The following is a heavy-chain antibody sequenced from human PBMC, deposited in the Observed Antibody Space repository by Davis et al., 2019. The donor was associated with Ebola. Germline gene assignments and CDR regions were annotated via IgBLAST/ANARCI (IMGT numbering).Heavy chain of an antibody. CDR1: GFTFSDYY. CDR3: ARTKYYDSSSYYLNYFDY. V-gene: IGHV3-23*01. J-gene: IGHJ4*02. Sequence: PGGSLRLSCAASGFTFSDYYMSWIRQAPGKGLEWVSAINGGGGTTYYADSVKGRFTISRDNSKNTLYLQMNSLRAEDTDVYYCARTKYYDSSSYYLNYFDYWGQGTLVTVSS. D-gene: IGHD3-22*01. CDR2: INGGGGTT.